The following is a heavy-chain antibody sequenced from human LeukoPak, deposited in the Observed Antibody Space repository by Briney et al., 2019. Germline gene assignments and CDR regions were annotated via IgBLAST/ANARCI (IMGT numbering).Heavy chain of an antibody. Sequence: SETLSLTCTVSGGSISSGSYYWSWIRQPAGKGLEWIGRIYTSGSTNYNPSLKSRVTISVDTSKNQFSLKLSSVTAADTAVYYCARDRIAARWFDPWGQGTLVTVSS. J-gene: IGHJ5*02. CDR1: GGSISSGSYY. CDR2: IYTSGST. V-gene: IGHV4-61*02. CDR3: ARDRIAARWFDP. D-gene: IGHD6-6*01.